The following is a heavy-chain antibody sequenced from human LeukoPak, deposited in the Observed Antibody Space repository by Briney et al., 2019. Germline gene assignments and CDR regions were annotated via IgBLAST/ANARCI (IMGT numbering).Heavy chain of an antibody. V-gene: IGHV1-24*01. CDR3: ATILPTSFNWNDAFDI. Sequence: ASVKVSCKVSGYTLTELSMHWVRQAPGKGLEWMGGFDPEDGETLYAQKFQSRVTMTEDTSTDTAYMELSSLRSEDTAMYYCATILPTSFNWNDAFDIWGQGTMVTVSS. CDR2: FDPEDGET. CDR1: GYTLTELS. D-gene: IGHD1-20*01. J-gene: IGHJ3*02.